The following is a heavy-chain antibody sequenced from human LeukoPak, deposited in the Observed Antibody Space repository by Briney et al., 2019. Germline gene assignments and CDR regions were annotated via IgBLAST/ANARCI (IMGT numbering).Heavy chain of an antibody. CDR3: ARGDAFSGDH. J-gene: IGHJ4*02. V-gene: IGHV3-7*04. Sequence: PGGSLRLSCAASGFTFRNFWMSWVRQAPGRGLEWVANMHPEGNEKYHVESVEGRFTISRDNAKSSLFLQMNGLRAEDTAVYYCARGDAFSGDHWGQGTLVTVSS. CDR1: GFTFRNFW. CDR2: MHPEGNEK.